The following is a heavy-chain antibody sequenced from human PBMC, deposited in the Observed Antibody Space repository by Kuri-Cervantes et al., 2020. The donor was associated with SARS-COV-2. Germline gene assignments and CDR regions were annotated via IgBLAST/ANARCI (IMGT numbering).Heavy chain of an antibody. CDR1: GFRFSSYG. D-gene: IGHD6-13*01. V-gene: IGHV3-30*18. CDR2: ISHDGNNK. Sequence: GESLKISCAASGFRFSSYGMHWVRQAPGKGLEWVAVISHDGNNKYYADSVKGRFTTSRDNSKNTLYLQMNSLRAEDTAVYYCAKDHGPYSRATAYYGQDVWGQGTTVTVSS. CDR3: AKDHGPYSRATAYYGQDV. J-gene: IGHJ6*02.